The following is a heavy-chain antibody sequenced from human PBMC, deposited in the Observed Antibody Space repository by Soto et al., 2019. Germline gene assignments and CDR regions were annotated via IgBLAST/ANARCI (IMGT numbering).Heavy chain of an antibody. V-gene: IGHV4-39*01. D-gene: IGHD6-13*01. CDR2: ISYSGKI. CDR3: DV. J-gene: IGHJ6*02. Sequence: SETLSLTCTVSGGSISSSSYYWGWIRQPPGKGLEWIGSISYSGKIYYNPSLKSRVTISVDTSKNQFSLRLSSVAGAASYYYGMDVWGQGTTVTVSS. CDR1: GGSISSSSYY.